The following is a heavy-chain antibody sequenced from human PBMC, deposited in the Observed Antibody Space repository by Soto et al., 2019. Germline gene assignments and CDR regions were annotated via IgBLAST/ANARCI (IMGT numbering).Heavy chain of an antibody. CDR3: ARDSRQTGEMGGYYFDY. CDR1: GGSISSGGYY. D-gene: IGHD7-27*01. CDR2: IYYSGST. Sequence: QVQLQESGPGLVKPSQTLSLTCTVSGGSISSGGYYWSWIRQHPGKGLEGIGYIYYSGSTYYNPSLKSRVTISVDTSKNQFSLKLSSVTAADTAVYYCARDSRQTGEMGGYYFDYWGQGTLVTVSS. J-gene: IGHJ4*02. V-gene: IGHV4-31*03.